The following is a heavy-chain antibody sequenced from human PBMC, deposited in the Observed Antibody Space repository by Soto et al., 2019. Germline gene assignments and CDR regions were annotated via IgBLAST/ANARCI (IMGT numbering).Heavy chain of an antibody. CDR1: GYSFTRHD. CDR2: MNPNSGNA. D-gene: IGHD6-13*01. V-gene: IGHV1-8*01. Sequence: ASVKVSCKATGYSFTRHDINWLRQAAGQGLEWMGWMNPNSGNAVYAQKFQGRVTMTRNTSITTAYIEVTSLKSEDTAVYFCARERIAAGGTHEAFDIWGQGTMVTVSS. J-gene: IGHJ3*02. CDR3: ARERIAAGGTHEAFDI.